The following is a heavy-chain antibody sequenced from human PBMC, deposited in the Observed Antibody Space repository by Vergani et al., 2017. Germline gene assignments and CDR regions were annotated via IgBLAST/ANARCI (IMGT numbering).Heavy chain of an antibody. CDR1: GATFRSNT. CDR3: QIVVVVAATGGGMDV. J-gene: IGHJ6*02. CDR2: IIPIFGTA. D-gene: IGHD2-15*01. V-gene: IGHV1-69*08. Sequence: QVQLVQSGAEVKKPGSSVKVSCKASGATFRSNTISWVRQVPGQGLEWMGRIIPIFGTANYAQKFQGRVTITADESTSTAYMELSSLRSEDTAVYYCQIVVVVAATGGGMDVWGQGTTVTVSS.